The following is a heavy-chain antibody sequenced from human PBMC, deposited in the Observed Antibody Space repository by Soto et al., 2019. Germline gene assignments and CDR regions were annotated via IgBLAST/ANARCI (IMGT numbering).Heavy chain of an antibody. J-gene: IGHJ4*02. CDR2: IGTAGDT. V-gene: IGHV3-13*01. Sequence: GGSLRLSCAASGFTFSSYDMHWVRQATGKGLEWVSAIGTAGDTYYPGSVKGRFTISRENAKNSLYLQMNSLRAGDTAVYYCARGGSYYYYNSCQGGDLDYWGQGTLVTVSS. CDR1: GFTFSSYD. CDR3: ARGGSYYYYNSCQGGDLDY. D-gene: IGHD3-22*01.